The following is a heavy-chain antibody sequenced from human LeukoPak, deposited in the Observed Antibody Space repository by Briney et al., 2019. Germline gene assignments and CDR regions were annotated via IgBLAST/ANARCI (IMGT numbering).Heavy chain of an antibody. Sequence: PSGTLSLTCAVSGGSISSSNWWSWVRQPPGKGLEWIGEIYHSGSTNYNPSLKSRVTISVDKSKNPFSLKLTSVTAADTAVYYCACTAYDTPRVNDYWGQGTLVTVSS. CDR2: IYHSGST. D-gene: IGHD3-16*01. CDR1: GGSISSSNW. V-gene: IGHV4-4*02. CDR3: ACTAYDTPRVNDY. J-gene: IGHJ4*02.